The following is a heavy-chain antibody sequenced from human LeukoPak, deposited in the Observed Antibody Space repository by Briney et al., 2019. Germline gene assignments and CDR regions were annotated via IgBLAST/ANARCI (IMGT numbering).Heavy chain of an antibody. CDR1: GGSISYYY. J-gene: IGHJ6*02. CDR3: AREDPQTTVPEGMDV. Sequence: SETLSLTCTVSGGSISYYYWSWIRQSPGKGLEGIGYIYYSGTTNYNPSLKSRVTISVDTSKNQFSLQLRSVTAADTAVYFCAREDPQTTVPEGMDVWGQGTTVTVSS. D-gene: IGHD4-17*01. V-gene: IGHV4-59*01. CDR2: IYYSGTT.